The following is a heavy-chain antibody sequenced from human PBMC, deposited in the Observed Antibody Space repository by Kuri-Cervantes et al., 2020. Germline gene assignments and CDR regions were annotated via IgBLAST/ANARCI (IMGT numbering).Heavy chain of an antibody. CDR3: ARDVTHDSSGYYYSWFDP. CDR1: GGSFSGYY. Sequence: GSLRLSCAVYGGSFSGYYWSWIRQPPGKGLEWIGYIYYSGSTNYNPSLKSRVTISVDTSKNQFSLKLSSVTAADTAVYYCARDVTHDSSGYYYSWFDPWGQGTLVTVSS. V-gene: IGHV4-59*01. CDR2: IYYSGST. D-gene: IGHD3-22*01. J-gene: IGHJ5*02.